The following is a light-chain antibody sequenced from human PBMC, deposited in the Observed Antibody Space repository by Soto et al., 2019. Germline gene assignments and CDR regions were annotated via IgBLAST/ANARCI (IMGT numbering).Light chain of an antibody. CDR2: GAS. V-gene: IGKV3-15*01. J-gene: IGKJ4*01. CDR1: QSVSSN. CDR3: QQYDNWPPLT. Sequence: EIVMTQSPATLSVSPGERATLSCRASQSVSSNLAWYQQIPGQAPRPLIYGASTRATGIPDRFSGSGSGTEFTLTISSLQSEDFALYYCQQYDNWPPLTFGGGTKVEIK.